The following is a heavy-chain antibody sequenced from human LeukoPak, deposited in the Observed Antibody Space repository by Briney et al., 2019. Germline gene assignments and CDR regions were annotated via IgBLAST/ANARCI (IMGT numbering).Heavy chain of an antibody. Sequence: QTGGSLRLSCAASGFTLGDYVMHWVRQTPAKGLEYVSAISSNGGDTHYANSVKGRFTISRDNSKNTVYLQMNSLRAEDTAVYYCAREPLEALAGTSDYWGQGTLVTVSS. J-gene: IGHJ4*02. D-gene: IGHD6-19*01. CDR2: ISSNGGDT. CDR1: GFTLGDYV. V-gene: IGHV3-64*01. CDR3: AREPLEALAGTSDY.